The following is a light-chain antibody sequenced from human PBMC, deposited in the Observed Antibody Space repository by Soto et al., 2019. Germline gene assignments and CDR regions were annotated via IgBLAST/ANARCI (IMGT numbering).Light chain of an antibody. CDR1: QSVSTY. J-gene: IGKJ1*01. Sequence: EIVLTQSPATLSLSPGERATLSCRASQSVSTYLAWYQQKPGQAPRLLIYDVSARATGIPARFSGSGSGTKYTLTISGLEPEDFAVYYCQHRSGWPPWTFGQGTKVQI. V-gene: IGKV3-11*01. CDR2: DVS. CDR3: QHRSGWPPWT.